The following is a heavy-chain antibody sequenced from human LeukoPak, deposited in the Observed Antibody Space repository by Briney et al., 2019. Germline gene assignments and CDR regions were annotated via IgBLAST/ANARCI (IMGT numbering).Heavy chain of an antibody. V-gene: IGHV3-23*01. CDR1: GFIFSSFA. J-gene: IGHJ4*02. CDR2: MSGGGGST. Sequence: GGSLRLSCAASGFIFSSFAMTWVRQAPGKGLEWVSAMSGGGGSTNYADAVKGRFTISRDNSKNTLYLQMNSLRAEDTAVYYCAKLVGNSDFDFWGQGTLVTVSS. D-gene: IGHD4-23*01. CDR3: AKLVGNSDFDF.